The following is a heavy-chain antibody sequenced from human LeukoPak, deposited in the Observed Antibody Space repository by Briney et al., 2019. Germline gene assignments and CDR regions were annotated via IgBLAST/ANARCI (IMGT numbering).Heavy chain of an antibody. J-gene: IGHJ6*02. V-gene: IGHV1-24*01. CDR3: ATDTPDYYGMDV. CDR1: GYTLTELS. Sequence: GASVKVSCKVSGYTLTELSMHWVRQAPGKGLEWMGGFDPEDGETIYAQKFQGGVTMTEDTSTDTAYMELSSLRSEDTAVYYCATDTPDYYGMDVWGQGTTVTVSS. CDR2: FDPEDGET.